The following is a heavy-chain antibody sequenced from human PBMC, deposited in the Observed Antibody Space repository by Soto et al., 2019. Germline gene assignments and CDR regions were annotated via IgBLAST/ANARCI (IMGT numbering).Heavy chain of an antibody. J-gene: IGHJ4*02. CDR2: ISAYNGNT. D-gene: IGHD2-21*02. CDR1: GYTFTSYG. V-gene: IGHV1-18*04. Sequence: ASVKVSCKASGYTFTSYGISWVRQAPGQGLEWMGWISAYNGNTNYAQKLQGRVTMTTDTSTSTAYMELRSLRSDDTAVYYCARDLVVMTALPVGARGFFDYWGQGTLVTVSS. CDR3: ARDLVVMTALPVGARGFFDY.